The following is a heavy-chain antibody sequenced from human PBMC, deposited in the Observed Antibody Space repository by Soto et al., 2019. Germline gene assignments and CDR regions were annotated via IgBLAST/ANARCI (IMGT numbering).Heavy chain of an antibody. J-gene: IGHJ5*02. CDR2: ISGSGGST. CDR1: GFTFSSYA. Sequence: EVQLLESGGGLVQPGGSLRLSCAASGFTFSSYAMSWVRQAPGKGLEWVSAISGSGGSTYYADSVKGRFTISRDNSKNPLYLQMNSLRAEDTAVYYCAKGGAIVVVVAAGNWFDPWGQGTLVTVSS. D-gene: IGHD2-15*01. V-gene: IGHV3-23*01. CDR3: AKGGAIVVVVAAGNWFDP.